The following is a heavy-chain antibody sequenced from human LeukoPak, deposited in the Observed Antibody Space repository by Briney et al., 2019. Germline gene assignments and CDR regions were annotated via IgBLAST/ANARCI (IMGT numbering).Heavy chain of an antibody. Sequence: GGSLRLSCAASGFTFSSYSMNWVRQAPGKGLEWVSYISLSSSTIYYAGSVKGRFTISRDDAKNSLYLQMNSLRDEDTAVYYCARVSGWPWDYWGQGTLVTVSS. CDR3: ARVSGWPWDY. CDR1: GFTFSSYS. CDR2: ISLSSSTI. D-gene: IGHD2-15*01. V-gene: IGHV3-48*02. J-gene: IGHJ4*02.